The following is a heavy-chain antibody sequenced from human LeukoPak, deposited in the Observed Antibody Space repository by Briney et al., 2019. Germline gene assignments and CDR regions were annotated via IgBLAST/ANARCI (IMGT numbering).Heavy chain of an antibody. CDR3: ARGNLEFDY. V-gene: IGHV6-1*01. CDR2: TYYRSKWYY. D-gene: IGHD1-1*01. Sequence: SQTLSLTCAISGDSVSSTSAAWTWIRQSPSRGLEWLGRTYYRSKWYYEYGVSVKSRITINPDTSKNQFSLQLNSVTPEDTAVYYCARGNLEFDYWGQGTLSPSPQ. CDR1: GDSVSSTSAA. J-gene: IGHJ4*02.